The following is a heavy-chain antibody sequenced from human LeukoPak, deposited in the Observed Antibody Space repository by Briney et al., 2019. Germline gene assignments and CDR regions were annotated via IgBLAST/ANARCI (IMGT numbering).Heavy chain of an antibody. V-gene: IGHV3-30*18. D-gene: IGHD3-10*01. J-gene: IGHJ5*02. CDR3: AKERHYGSGSYYNH. Sequence: GGTLRLSCAASGFTFSSYGMSWVRQAPGKGLEWVAVISYDGSNKYYADSVKGRFTISRDNSKNTLYLQMNSLRAEDTAVYYCAKERHYGSGSYYNHWGQGTLVTVSS. CDR2: ISYDGSNK. CDR1: GFTFSSYG.